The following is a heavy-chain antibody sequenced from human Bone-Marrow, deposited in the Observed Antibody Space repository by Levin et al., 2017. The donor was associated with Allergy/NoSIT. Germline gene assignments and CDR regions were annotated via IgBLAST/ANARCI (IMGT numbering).Heavy chain of an antibody. V-gene: IGHV3-30*03. Sequence: GGSLRLSCVGSGFTFENHGIHWVRQAPGKGLEWGSVLSYDGTTEYYAGSVKGRLTSSRDNSKNTVYLQIQSLTADDTAVTSSARTGGNNRHEFASWGQGTLVTVSS. CDR1: GFTFENHG. CDR3: ARTGGNNRHEFAS. CDR2: LSYDGTTE. D-gene: IGHD1-14*01. J-gene: IGHJ4*02.